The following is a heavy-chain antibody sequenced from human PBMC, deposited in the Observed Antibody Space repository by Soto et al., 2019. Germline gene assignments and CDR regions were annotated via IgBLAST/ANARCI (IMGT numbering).Heavy chain of an antibody. CDR2: ITASSSTI. V-gene: IGHV3-48*01. J-gene: IGHJ4*02. D-gene: IGHD2-2*01. CDR1: GFPFSSYS. CDR3: TRDPHALDY. Sequence: PGGSLRLSCAASGFPFSSYSMNWVRQAPGRGLEWVSYITASSSTIHYADSVKGRFTISRDNAKNALFLQMNSLRAEDTAIYYCTRDPHALDYWGQGTQVTVSS.